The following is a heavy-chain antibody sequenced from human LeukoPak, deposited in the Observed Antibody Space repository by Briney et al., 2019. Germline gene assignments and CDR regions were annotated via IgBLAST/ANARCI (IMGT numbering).Heavy chain of an antibody. CDR2: ISHDGSNA. D-gene: IGHD1-20*01. Sequence: PGGSLRLSCAASGFTFNTYTMHWVRQAPGTGLEWVAIISHDGSNAYYADSVGGRFTTSRDNSKNTLYLQMNSLRPEDTAVYYCVRDDNWAANGLDVWGQGTTVTVSS. CDR3: VRDDNWAANGLDV. V-gene: IGHV3-30-3*01. CDR1: GFTFNTYT. J-gene: IGHJ6*02.